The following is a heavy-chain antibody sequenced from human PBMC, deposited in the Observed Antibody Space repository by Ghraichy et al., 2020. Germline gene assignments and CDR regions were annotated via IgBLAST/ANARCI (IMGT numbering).Heavy chain of an antibody. V-gene: IGHV1-3*01. D-gene: IGHD3-9*01. CDR1: GYNLTRYA. J-gene: IGHJ5*02. CDR2: INGGNGET. CDR3: ARDRRQYDTLTGYSYWFDP. Sequence: ASVKVSCEASGYNLTRYAVHWVRQAPGQRLEWMGRINGGNGETKYSQKFQGRVFITRDTSASIVYMELTSLRSEDTSVYYCARDRRQYDTLTGYSYWFDPWGQGTLVTVSS.